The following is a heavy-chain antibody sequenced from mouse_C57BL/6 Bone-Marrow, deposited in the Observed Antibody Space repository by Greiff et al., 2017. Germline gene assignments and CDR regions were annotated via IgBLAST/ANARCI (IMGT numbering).Heavy chain of an antibody. J-gene: IGHJ3*01. CDR3: APGFPPFAY. Sequence: QVQLQQSGPELVKPGASVKISCKASGYAFSSSWMNWVKQRPGKGLEWIGRIYPGDGDTNYNGKFKGKATLTADKSTSTAYMQLSSLTSEDSAVYFYAPGFPPFAYWGQGTLVTVSA. D-gene: IGHD4-1*01. CDR1: GYAFSSSW. CDR2: IYPGDGDT. V-gene: IGHV1-82*01.